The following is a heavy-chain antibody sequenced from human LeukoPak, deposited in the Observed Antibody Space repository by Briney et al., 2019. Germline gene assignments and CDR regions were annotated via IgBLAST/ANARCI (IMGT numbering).Heavy chain of an antibody. V-gene: IGHV3-21*01. CDR1: GFTFSSYS. J-gene: IGHJ6*02. CDR2: ISSSSSYI. CDR3: ARVRDYYDRSGYGMDV. Sequence: GGSLRLSCAASGFTFSSYSMNWVRQAPGKGLEWVSSISSSSSYIYYADSVKGRFTISRDNAKNSLYLQMNSLRAEDTAVYYCARVRDYYDRSGYGMDVWGQGTTVTVS. D-gene: IGHD3-22*01.